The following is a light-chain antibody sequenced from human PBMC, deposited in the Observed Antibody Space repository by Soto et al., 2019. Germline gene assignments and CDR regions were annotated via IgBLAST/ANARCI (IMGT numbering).Light chain of an antibody. V-gene: IGLV2-8*01. CDR2: EVS. Sequence: SVLTQPPSASGSPGQSVTISCTGTGSDVGGYNYVSWYQQHPGKAPKLMIYEVSKRPSGVPDRFSGSKSGNTASLTVSGLQAEDEADYYCSSYAGSNNLVVFGGGTKLTVL. CDR1: GSDVGGYNY. J-gene: IGLJ2*01. CDR3: SSYAGSNNLVV.